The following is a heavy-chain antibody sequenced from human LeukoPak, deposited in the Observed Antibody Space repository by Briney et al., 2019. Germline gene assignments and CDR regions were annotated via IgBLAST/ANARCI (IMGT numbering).Heavy chain of an antibody. D-gene: IGHD1-26*01. V-gene: IGHV3-49*04. Sequence: PGGSLRLSCTASGFTFGDYAMSWVRQAPGKGLEWVGFIRSKAYGGTTEYAASVKGRFTISRDDSKSIAYLQMNSLKTEDTAVYYCTRVWGELPNYWGQGTLVTVSS. CDR1: GFTFGDYA. CDR2: IRSKAYGGTT. CDR3: TRVWGELPNY. J-gene: IGHJ4*02.